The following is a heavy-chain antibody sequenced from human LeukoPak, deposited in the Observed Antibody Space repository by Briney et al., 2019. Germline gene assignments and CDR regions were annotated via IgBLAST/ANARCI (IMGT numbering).Heavy chain of an antibody. Sequence: SETLSLTCTVSGGSIRSYYWSWIRQPPGKGLEWIGYIYYSGSTNYNPSLKSRVTISVDTSKNQFSLKLSSVTAADTAVYYCARQGAGVPFDYWGRETLVTVSS. CDR2: IYYSGST. V-gene: IGHV4-59*08. J-gene: IGHJ4*02. CDR1: GGSIRSYY. D-gene: IGHD3-10*01. CDR3: ARQGAGVPFDY.